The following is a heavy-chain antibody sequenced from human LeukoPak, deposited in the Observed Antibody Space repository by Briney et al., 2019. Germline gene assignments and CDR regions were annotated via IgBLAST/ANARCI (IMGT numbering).Heavy chain of an antibody. CDR2: IYYSGST. CDR1: GGSISSSSYY. V-gene: IGHV4-39*01. CDR3: ARRLGVNPPSSNWFDP. D-gene: IGHD3-16*01. J-gene: IGHJ5*02. Sequence: SETLSLTCTVSGGSISSSSYYWGWIRQPPGKGLEWIGSIYYSGSTYYNPSLKSRVTISVDTSKNQFSLNLSSVTAADTAVYYCARRLGVNPPSSNWFDPWGQGTLVTVSS.